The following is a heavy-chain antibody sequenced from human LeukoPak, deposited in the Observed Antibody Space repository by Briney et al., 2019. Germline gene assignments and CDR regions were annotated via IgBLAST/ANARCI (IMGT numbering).Heavy chain of an antibody. Sequence: GASVKVSCKASGYTFTSYGISWVRQAPGQGLEWMGWISAYNGNTNYAQKLQGRVTMTRNTSISTAYMELSSLRSEDTAVYYCARALRRAMVRGVTYYYMDVWGKGTTVTISS. CDR3: ARALRRAMVRGVTYYYMDV. CDR2: ISAYNGNT. CDR1: GYTFTSYG. D-gene: IGHD3-10*01. V-gene: IGHV1-18*01. J-gene: IGHJ6*03.